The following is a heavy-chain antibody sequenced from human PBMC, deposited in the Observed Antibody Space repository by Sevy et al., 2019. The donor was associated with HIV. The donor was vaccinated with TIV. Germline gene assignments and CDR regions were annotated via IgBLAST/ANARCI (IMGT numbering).Heavy chain of an antibody. CDR1: GYIFNTYG. CDR3: ARDPKIQRHPETYSWLEP. CDR2: ISTYNGET. D-gene: IGHD6-25*01. J-gene: IGHJ5*02. Sequence: ASVKVSCQTSGYIFNTYGIAWVRQAPGQGLEWMGWISTYNGETDFAPRFQDRVTLTTDTSTSTAYMELRNLRSDDTAMYYCARDPKIQRHPETYSWLEPWGQGTLVTVSS. V-gene: IGHV1-18*01.